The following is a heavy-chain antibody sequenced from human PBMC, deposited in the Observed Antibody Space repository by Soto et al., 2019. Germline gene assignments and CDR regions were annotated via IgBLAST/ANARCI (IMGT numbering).Heavy chain of an antibody. CDR1: GFTFSSYG. CDR3: AAEIVGATLFSGY. J-gene: IGHJ4*02. V-gene: IGHV3-30*03. CDR2: ISYDGGNK. D-gene: IGHD1-26*01. Sequence: GGSLSLSCAASGFTFSSYGMHWVRQAPGKGLEWVAVISYDGGNKYYADSVKGRFTISRDNSKNTLYLQMNSLRAEDTAVYYCAAEIVGATLFSGYWGQGTLVTVSS.